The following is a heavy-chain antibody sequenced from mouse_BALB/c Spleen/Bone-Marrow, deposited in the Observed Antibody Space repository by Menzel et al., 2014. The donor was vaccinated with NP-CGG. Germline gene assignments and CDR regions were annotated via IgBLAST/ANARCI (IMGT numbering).Heavy chain of an antibody. CDR2: ISDGGTYS. CDR1: GFTFSDYY. CDR3: ARDMGDY. J-gene: IGHJ2*01. Sequence: EVQVVESGGGLMKPGGSLKLSCAASGFTFSDYYMYWVRQTPEKRLEWVATISDGGTYSYYADSVKGRFTISRDNAKSNLYLQMNSLKSEDTAMYYCARDMGDYWGQGTTLTVSP. V-gene: IGHV5-4*02. D-gene: IGHD1-1*02.